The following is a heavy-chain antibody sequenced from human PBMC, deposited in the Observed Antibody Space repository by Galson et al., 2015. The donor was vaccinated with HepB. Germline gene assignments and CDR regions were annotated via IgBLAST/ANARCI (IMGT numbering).Heavy chain of an antibody. V-gene: IGHV1-69*13. CDR3: AFSSSSNWYFDL. CDR1: GGTFSSYA. CDR2: IIPIFGTA. Sequence: SVKVSCKASGGTFSSYAISWVRQAPGQGLEWMGGIIPIFGTANYAQKFQGRVTITADESTSTAYMELSSLRSEDTAVYYCAFSSSSNWYFDLWGRGTLVTVSS. J-gene: IGHJ2*01. D-gene: IGHD6-6*01.